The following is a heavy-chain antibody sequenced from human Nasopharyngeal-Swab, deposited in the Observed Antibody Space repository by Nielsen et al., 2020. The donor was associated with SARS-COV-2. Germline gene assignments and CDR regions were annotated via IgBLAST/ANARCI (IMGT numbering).Heavy chain of an antibody. Sequence: GGSLRLSCAASGFTFSSYAMHWVRQAPGKGLEWVAVISYDGSNKYYADSVKGRFTISRDNSKNTLYLQMNSLRAEDTAVYYCARSHQYSGSYPDYYYYYVDVWGKGTTVTVSS. V-gene: IGHV3-30-3*01. J-gene: IGHJ6*03. CDR2: ISYDGSNK. CDR1: GFTFSSYA. D-gene: IGHD1-26*01. CDR3: ARSHQYSGSYPDYYYYYVDV.